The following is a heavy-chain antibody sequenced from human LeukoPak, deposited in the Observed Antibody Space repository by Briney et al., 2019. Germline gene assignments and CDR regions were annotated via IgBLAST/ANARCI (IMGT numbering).Heavy chain of an antibody. CDR3: ARDTLSGRHWATRTNFDY. CDR2: ISSSGTTR. V-gene: IGHV3-48*03. CDR1: GFTFSSYE. Sequence: GGSLRLSCVASGFTFSSYEMNWVRQAPGKGLEWVSYISSSGTTRYYADSVKGQFTISRDNSKNSLYLQMSSLRTEDTALYYCARDTLSGRHWATRTNFDYWGQGTLVTVSS. J-gene: IGHJ4*02. D-gene: IGHD1-26*01.